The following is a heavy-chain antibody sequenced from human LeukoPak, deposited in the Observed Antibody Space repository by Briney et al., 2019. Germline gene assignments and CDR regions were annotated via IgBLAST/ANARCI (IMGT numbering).Heavy chain of an antibody. CDR1: GDTFTSYA. D-gene: IGHD1-1*01. J-gene: IGHJ6*04. V-gene: IGHV1-3*01. CDR3: ARDGLNTTGTTCEDYYYYGMDV. Sequence: AASVRVSCKASGDTFTSYAMHWVRQAPGQRVERMGWINAGNGNTKYSQNFQGRVTITRDTSPSPAYMLLSSLKSEDTALYYCARDGLNTTGTTCEDYYYYGMDVWGKGTTVTVSS. CDR2: INAGNGNT.